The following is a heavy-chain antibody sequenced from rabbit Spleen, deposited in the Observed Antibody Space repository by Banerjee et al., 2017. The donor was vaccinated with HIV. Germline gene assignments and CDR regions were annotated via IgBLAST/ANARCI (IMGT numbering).Heavy chain of an antibody. Sequence: GQVEESGGGLVKPEGSLTLTCKASGVSFSDKDVMCWVRQAPGKGLEWIGCIGTGSGNTYYASWAKGRFTISKTSSTTVTLQMTSLTAADTATYFCASAYSDVYFDLWGQGTLVTVS. J-gene: IGHJ4*01. V-gene: IGHV1S45*01. D-gene: IGHD6-1*01. CDR2: IGTGSGNT. CDR3: ASAYSDVYFDL. CDR1: GVSFSDKDV.